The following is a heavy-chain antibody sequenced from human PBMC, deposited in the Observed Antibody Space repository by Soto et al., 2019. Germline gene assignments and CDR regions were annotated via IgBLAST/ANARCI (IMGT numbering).Heavy chain of an antibody. J-gene: IGHJ3*01. CDR1: GFSFSSSW. CDR2: ISLDGTAT. CDR3: VRYRRLRGHHFDF. D-gene: IGHD2-21*02. V-gene: IGHV3-74*03. Sequence: EVQLVESGGGLVQPGGSLRLSCAASGFSFSSSWMHWVRQAPGKGLVWVSRISLDGTATTSADAVKGRFIISRDNAKNTLFLQMHNLRADDTAMYYCVRYRRLRGHHFDFWGQGTFVSVSS.